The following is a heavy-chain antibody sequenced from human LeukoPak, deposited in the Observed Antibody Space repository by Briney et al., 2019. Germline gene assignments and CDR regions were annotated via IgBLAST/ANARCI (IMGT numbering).Heavy chain of an antibody. Sequence: SETLSLTCTVSGGSISSGSYYWSWIRQPAGKGLEWIGRIYTSGSTNYNPSLKSRVTISVGASKNQFSLKLSSVTAADTAVYYCARTVNYGSGSYYVIWFDPWGEGTLVTVSS. D-gene: IGHD3-10*01. V-gene: IGHV4-61*02. CDR3: ARTVNYGSGSYYVIWFDP. J-gene: IGHJ5*02. CDR1: GGSISSGSYY. CDR2: IYTSGST.